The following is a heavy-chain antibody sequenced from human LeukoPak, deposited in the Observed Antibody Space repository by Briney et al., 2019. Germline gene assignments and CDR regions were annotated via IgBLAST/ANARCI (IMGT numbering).Heavy chain of an antibody. CDR3: ARRYYYYGMDV. CDR2: INHSGST. Sequence: PSETLSLTCAVYGRSFSGYYWSWIRQPPGKGLEWIGEINHSGSTNYNPSLKSRVTISVDTSKNQFSLKLSSVTAADTAVYYCARRYYYYGMDVWGQGTTVTVSS. J-gene: IGHJ6*02. V-gene: IGHV4-34*01. D-gene: IGHD1-14*01. CDR1: GRSFSGYY.